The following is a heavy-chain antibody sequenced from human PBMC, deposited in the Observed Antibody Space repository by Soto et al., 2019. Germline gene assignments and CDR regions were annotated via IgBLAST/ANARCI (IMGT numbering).Heavy chain of an antibody. CDR2: ISSSSSYI. CDR3: ASEADSSGYYPNWFDP. Sequence: KPGGSLRLSCAASGFTFSSYSMNWVRQAPGKGLEWVSSISSSSSYIYYADSVKGRFTISRDNAKNSLYLQMNSLRAEDTAVYYCASEADSSGYYPNWFDPWGQGTLVTVSS. J-gene: IGHJ5*02. D-gene: IGHD3-22*01. V-gene: IGHV3-21*01. CDR1: GFTFSSYS.